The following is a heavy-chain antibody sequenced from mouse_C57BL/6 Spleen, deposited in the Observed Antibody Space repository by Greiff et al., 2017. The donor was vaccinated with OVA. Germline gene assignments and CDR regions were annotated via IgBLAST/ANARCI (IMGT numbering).Heavy chain of an antibody. V-gene: IGHV5-17*01. D-gene: IGHD2-5*01. CDR3: AREGIVIFDY. J-gene: IGHJ2*01. CDR1: GFTFSDYG. Sequence: EVKLMESGGGLVKPGGSLKLSCAASGFTFSDYGMHWVRQAPEKGLEWVAYISSGSSTIYYADTVKGRFTISRDNAKNTLFLQMTSLRSEDTAMYYCAREGIVIFDYWGQGTTLTVSS. CDR2: ISSGSSTI.